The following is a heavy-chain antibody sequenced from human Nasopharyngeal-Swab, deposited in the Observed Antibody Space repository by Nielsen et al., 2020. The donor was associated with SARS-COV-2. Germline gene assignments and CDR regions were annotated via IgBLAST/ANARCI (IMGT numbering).Heavy chain of an antibody. CDR2: ISGSGGST. CDR3: AKGGCGGDCYYYCYYGMDV. J-gene: IGHJ6*02. D-gene: IGHD2-21*02. CDR1: GFTFSSYA. Sequence: GESLKISCAASGFTFSSYAMSWVRQAPGKGLEWVSAISGSGGSTYYADSVKGRFTISRDNSKNTLYLQMNSLRAEDTAVYYCAKGGCGGDCYYYCYYGMDVWGQGTTVTVSS. V-gene: IGHV3-23*01.